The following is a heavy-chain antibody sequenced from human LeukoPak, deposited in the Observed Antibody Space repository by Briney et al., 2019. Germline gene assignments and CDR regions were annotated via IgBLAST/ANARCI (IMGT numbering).Heavy chain of an antibody. V-gene: IGHV4-34*01. CDR3: ARVHVSGYACDY. CDR2: INHSGST. CDR1: GGSFSGYY. D-gene: IGHD5-12*01. J-gene: IGHJ4*02. Sequence: PSETLSLTCAVYGGSFSGYYWSWIRHPPGKGLEWIGEINHSGSTNYNPSLKSRVTISVDTSKNQFSLKLSSVTAADTAVYYCARVHVSGYACDYWGQGTLVTVSS.